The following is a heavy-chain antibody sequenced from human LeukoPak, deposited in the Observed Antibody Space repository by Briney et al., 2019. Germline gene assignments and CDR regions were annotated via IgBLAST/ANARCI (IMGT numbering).Heavy chain of an antibody. CDR3: AKEGFDP. V-gene: IGHV3-30*02. CDR1: GFTFTSYG. J-gene: IGHJ5*02. CDR2: IRYGGSDE. Sequence: GGSLRLSCAASGFTFTSYGIHWVRQAPGKGLEWVAFIRYGGSDEHYADSVKGRFTISRDISKNTVYLQMNSLRIKDTAVYYCAKEGFDPWGQGTLVTVSS.